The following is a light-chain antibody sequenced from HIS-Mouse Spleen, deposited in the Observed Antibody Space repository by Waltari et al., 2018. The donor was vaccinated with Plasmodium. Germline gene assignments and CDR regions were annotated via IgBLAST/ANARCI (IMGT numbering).Light chain of an antibody. Sequence: SYALTQPPSVSVSPGQTARITCSGDALPTKYAYWYQQKSGPAPVLVIYEDSKRPSGIPERFSGSRSGTIATLTISGAQVEDEADYYWYSTDSSGNHRVFGGGTKLTVL. J-gene: IGLJ3*02. CDR3: YSTDSSGNHRV. V-gene: IGLV3-10*01. CDR1: ALPTKY. CDR2: EDS.